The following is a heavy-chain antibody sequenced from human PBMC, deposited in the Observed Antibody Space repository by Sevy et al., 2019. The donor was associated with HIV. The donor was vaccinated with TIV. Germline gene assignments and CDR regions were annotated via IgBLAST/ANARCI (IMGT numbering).Heavy chain of an antibody. CDR3: AREGITMIVVVINYGMDV. V-gene: IGHV3-7*01. D-gene: IGHD3-22*01. CDR1: GFTFSSYW. Sequence: GGSLRLSCAASGFTFSSYWMSWVRQAPGKGLEWVANIKQDGSEKYYVDSVKGRFTISRDNAKNSLYLQMNSLRAEDTDVYYCAREGITMIVVVINYGMDVWGQGTTVTVSS. J-gene: IGHJ6*02. CDR2: IKQDGSEK.